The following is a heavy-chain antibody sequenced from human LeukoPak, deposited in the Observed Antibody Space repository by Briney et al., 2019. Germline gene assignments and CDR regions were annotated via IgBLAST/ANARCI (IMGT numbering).Heavy chain of an antibody. CDR1: GGSISSYY. J-gene: IGHJ4*02. D-gene: IGHD5-18*01. Sequence: PSETLSLTCTVSGGSISSYYWSWIRQPPGKGLEWIGYIYYSGSTNYNPSLKSRVTISVDTSKNQFSLKLSSVTAADTAVYYCASSYGYGYFDYWGQGTLVTVSS. CDR3: ASSYGYGYFDY. CDR2: IYYSGST. V-gene: IGHV4-59*08.